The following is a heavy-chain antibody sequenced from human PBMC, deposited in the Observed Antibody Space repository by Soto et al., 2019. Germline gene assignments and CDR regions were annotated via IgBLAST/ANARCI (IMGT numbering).Heavy chain of an antibody. Sequence: PSETLSLTCTVSSGGSISTYYWSWIRQPPGKGLEWIGYIDYTGSTDYNPSLNSRVTMSLDTSKNQLSLKLHSVTAADTAVYYCARNWSSVAGRFHFDYWGQGALVTVSS. V-gene: IGHV4-59*01. D-gene: IGHD6-19*01. CDR1: SGGSISTYY. CDR2: IDYTGST. J-gene: IGHJ4*02. CDR3: ARNWSSVAGRFHFDY.